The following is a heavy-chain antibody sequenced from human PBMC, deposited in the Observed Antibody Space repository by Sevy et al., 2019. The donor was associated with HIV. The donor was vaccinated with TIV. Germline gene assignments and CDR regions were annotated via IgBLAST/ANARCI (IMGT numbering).Heavy chain of an antibody. D-gene: IGHD5-12*01. CDR1: GFTFSSYA. J-gene: IGHJ6*02. Sequence: GGSLRLSCAASGFTFSSYAMSWVRQAPGKGLEWVSAISGSGGSTYYADSVKGRFTISRDNSKKPLYLQMNSLRAEDTAVYYCAKDRKGGYRARYGMDVWGQGTTVTVS. CDR2: ISGSGGST. V-gene: IGHV3-23*01. CDR3: AKDRKGGYRARYGMDV.